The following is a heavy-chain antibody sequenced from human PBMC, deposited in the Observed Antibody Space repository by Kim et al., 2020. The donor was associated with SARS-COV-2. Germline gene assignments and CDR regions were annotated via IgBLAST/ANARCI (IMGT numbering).Heavy chain of an antibody. CDR3: ARDRAYSYAPGVWYYYGMDV. CDR2: IWYDGSNK. Sequence: GGSLRLSCAASGFTFSSYGMHWVRQAPGKGLEWVAVIWYDGSNKYYADSVKGRFTISRDNSKNTLYLQMNSLRAEDTAVYYCARDRAYSYAPGVWYYYGMDVWGQGTTVTVSS. D-gene: IGHD5-18*01. CDR1: GFTFSSYG. V-gene: IGHV3-33*01. J-gene: IGHJ6*02.